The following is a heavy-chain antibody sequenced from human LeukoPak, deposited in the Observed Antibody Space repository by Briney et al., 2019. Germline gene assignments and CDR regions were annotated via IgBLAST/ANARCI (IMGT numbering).Heavy chain of an antibody. CDR3: ARHLNVLGSPFFFDY. J-gene: IGHJ4*02. CDR2: ISGSGGTT. CDR1: GFTFSSYG. Sequence: GGSLRLSCAASGFTFSSYGMSWVRQAPGKGLEWVSAISGSGGTTYYADSVKGRFTISRDNSKNTLYLQMNSLRAEDTAVYYCARHLNVLGSPFFFDYWGQGTLVTVSS. D-gene: IGHD3-16*01. V-gene: IGHV3-23*01.